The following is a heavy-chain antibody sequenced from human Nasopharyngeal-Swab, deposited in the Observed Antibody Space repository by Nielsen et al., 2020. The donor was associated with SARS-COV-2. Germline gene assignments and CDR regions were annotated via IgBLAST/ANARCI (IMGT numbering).Heavy chain of an antibody. D-gene: IGHD6-6*01. Sequence: GGSLRLSCAASGFTFSSYSMNWVRQAPGKGLEWVSYISSSSSTIYYADSVKGRFTISRDNAKSPLYLQMNSLRDEDTAVYYCARAGIAARPGIDPWGQGTLVTVSS. J-gene: IGHJ5*02. CDR1: GFTFSSYS. CDR3: ARAGIAARPGIDP. CDR2: ISSSSSTI. V-gene: IGHV3-48*02.